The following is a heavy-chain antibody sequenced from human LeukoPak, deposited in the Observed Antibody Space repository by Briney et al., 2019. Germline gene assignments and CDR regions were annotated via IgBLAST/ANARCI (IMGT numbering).Heavy chain of an antibody. J-gene: IGHJ6*02. V-gene: IGHV6-1*01. CDR1: GDSFSSNSVA. CDR3: ARGRVSYYGMDV. Sequence: SQTLSLTCAISGDSFSSNSVAWNWIRQSPSRGLEWLGRTFYRSKWYNEYAESVKSRISINPDTPRNQFSLQLKSVTPEDTAVYYCARGRVSYYGMDVWGQGTTVTVSS. CDR2: TFYRSKWYN.